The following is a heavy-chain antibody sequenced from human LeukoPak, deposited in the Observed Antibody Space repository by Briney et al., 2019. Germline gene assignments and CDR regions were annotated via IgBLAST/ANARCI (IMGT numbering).Heavy chain of an antibody. J-gene: IGHJ4*02. CDR2: ISSSSSYI. CDR3: AKDSGSSWYSQFPKLDY. D-gene: IGHD6-13*01. V-gene: IGHV3-21*04. Sequence: PGGSLRLSCAASGFTFSSYSMNWVRQAPGKGLEWVSSISSSSSYIYYADSVKGRFTISRDNSKNTLYLQMNSLRAEDTAVYYCAKDSGSSWYSQFPKLDYWGQGTLVTVSS. CDR1: GFTFSSYS.